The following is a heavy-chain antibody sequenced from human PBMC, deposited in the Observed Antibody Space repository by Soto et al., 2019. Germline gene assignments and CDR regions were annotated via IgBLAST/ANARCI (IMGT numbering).Heavy chain of an antibody. D-gene: IGHD2-15*01. CDR1: EFAFSSYP. J-gene: IGHJ4*02. V-gene: IGHV3-23*01. CDR2: ISGSGDST. CDR3: ARDNGAPSIVVVVVATGYYFDY. Sequence: GGSLRHSCVASEFAFSSYPMSWVRQAPGKGLEWVSGISGSGDSTYYADSVKGRFTISRDNSKNTLYLQMNSLRAEDTAVYYCARDNGAPSIVVVVVATGYYFDYWGQGTLVTVSS.